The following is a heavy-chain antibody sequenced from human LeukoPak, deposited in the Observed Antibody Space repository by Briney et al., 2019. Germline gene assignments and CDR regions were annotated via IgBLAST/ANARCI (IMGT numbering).Heavy chain of an antibody. J-gene: IGHJ4*02. Sequence: GGSLRLSCAASGFTFSDYGMHWFRQAPGKGLEWVAVIWYDGSKEYYTDSVEGRFTISRDNSKNTLFLQMNSLRVEDTAVYYCARGGFGEAAAFDYWGQGTLVTVSS. CDR3: ARGGFGEAAAFDY. V-gene: IGHV3-33*01. D-gene: IGHD2-2*01. CDR2: IWYDGSKE. CDR1: GFTFSDYG.